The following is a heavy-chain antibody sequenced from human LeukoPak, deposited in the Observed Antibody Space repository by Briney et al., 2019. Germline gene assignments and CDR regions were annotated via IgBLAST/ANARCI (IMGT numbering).Heavy chain of an antibody. V-gene: IGHV3-30-3*01. CDR3: ARLSRAFDI. Sequence: GGSLRLSCAAPGFTFSSYAMHWVRQAPGKGLEWVAVISYDGSNKYYADSVKGRFTISRDNSKNTLYLQMNSLRAEDTAVYYCARLSRAFDIWGQGTMVTVSS. J-gene: IGHJ3*02. CDR2: ISYDGSNK. CDR1: GFTFSSYA.